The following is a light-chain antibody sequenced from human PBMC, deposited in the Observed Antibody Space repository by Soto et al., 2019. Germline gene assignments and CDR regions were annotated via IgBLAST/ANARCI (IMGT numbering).Light chain of an antibody. V-gene: IGKV1-6*01. CDR2: AAS. CDR3: LQDYGDSWT. CDR1: RDVGSD. J-gene: IGKJ1*01. Sequence: IQRTQSPSSLSASVGEKIIITCRASRDVGSDVSWYQQKPGQAPKLLIYAASNLYTGVPSRFSGSRSGTEFTLTISSLQNEDFASYYCLQDYGDSWTFGQGTKVDIK.